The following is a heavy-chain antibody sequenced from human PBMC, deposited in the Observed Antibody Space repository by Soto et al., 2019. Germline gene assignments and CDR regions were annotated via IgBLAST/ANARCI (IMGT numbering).Heavy chain of an antibody. D-gene: IGHD3-22*01. V-gene: IGHV1-69*12. J-gene: IGHJ4*02. CDR1: GGTFSSYA. Sequence: QVQLVQSGAEVKKPGSSVKVSCKASGGTFSSYAISWVRQAPGQGLEWMGGIIPIFGTANYAQKFQGRVTSSAAESRSTAYMELSSLRSEDTAVYYCARGSRYYDSSGYYGYWGQGTLVTVSS. CDR2: IIPIFGTA. CDR3: ARGSRYYDSSGYYGY.